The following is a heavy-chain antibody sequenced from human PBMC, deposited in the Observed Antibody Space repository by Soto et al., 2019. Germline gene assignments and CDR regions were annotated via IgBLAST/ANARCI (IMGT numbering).Heavy chain of an antibody. V-gene: IGHV1-18*01. J-gene: IGHJ6*02. D-gene: IGHD1-26*01. CDR2: ISAYNGNT. CDR3: ARWAQWELLGVGYYYYGMDV. Sequence: GASVKVSCKASGYTFTSYGISWVRQAPGQGLEWMGWISAYNGNTNYAQKLQGRVTMTTDTSTSTAYMELRSLRSDDTAVYYCARWAQWELLGVGYYYYGMDVWGQGTTVTVSS. CDR1: GYTFTSYG.